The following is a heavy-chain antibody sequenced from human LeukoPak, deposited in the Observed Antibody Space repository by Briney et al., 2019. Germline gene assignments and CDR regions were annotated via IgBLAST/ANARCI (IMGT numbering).Heavy chain of an antibody. CDR1: GYSFTNYW. D-gene: IGHD3-22*01. CDR2: IYPGDSDT. Sequence: GESLKISCKGSGYSFTNYWIGWVRQMPGKGLDWMGIIYPGDSDTRYSPSFLGQVTISAGKSISTAYLQWSSLKASDTAIYYCASYDSSWGGFDPWGQGTLVTVSS. CDR3: ASYDSSWGGFDP. J-gene: IGHJ5*02. V-gene: IGHV5-51*01.